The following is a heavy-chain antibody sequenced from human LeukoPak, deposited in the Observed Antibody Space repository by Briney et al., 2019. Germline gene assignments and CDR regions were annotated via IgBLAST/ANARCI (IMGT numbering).Heavy chain of an antibody. CDR2: INPNSGGT. D-gene: IGHD2-15*01. V-gene: IGHV1-2*02. Sequence: GASVKVSCKASGYTFTGYYMHWVRQAPGQGLEWMGWINPNSGGTNYAQKFQGRVTMTRDTSISTAYMELSRLRSDDTAVYYCAREVRYCSGGSCYGRGFDYWGQGTLVTVSS. CDR1: GYTFTGYY. CDR3: AREVRYCSGGSCYGRGFDY. J-gene: IGHJ4*02.